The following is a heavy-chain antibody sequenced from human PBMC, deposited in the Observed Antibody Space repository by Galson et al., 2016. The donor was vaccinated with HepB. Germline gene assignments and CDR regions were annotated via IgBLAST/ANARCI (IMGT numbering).Heavy chain of an antibody. J-gene: IGHJ4*02. D-gene: IGHD3-3*01. Sequence: SVKVSCKASGYIFSRYTMHWVRQAPGQRLEWMGWINPGNGNTKYSQKFQGGVAFTSETSASTGYMELSSLRSEDTAVDYCARVGEDFSSGYSSGLAYWGQGTLVTVSP. V-gene: IGHV1-3*01. CDR2: INPGNGNT. CDR1: GYIFSRYT. CDR3: ARVGEDFSSGYSSGLAY.